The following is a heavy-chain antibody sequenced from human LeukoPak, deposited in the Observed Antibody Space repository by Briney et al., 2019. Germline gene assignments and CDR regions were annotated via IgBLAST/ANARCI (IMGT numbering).Heavy chain of an antibody. CDR3: ARNDYGDYQFDY. CDR2: TSYDGSNK. D-gene: IGHD4-17*01. V-gene: IGHV3-30-3*01. J-gene: IGHJ4*02. Sequence: LRLSCAASGFVFRNYAMHWVRQAPGKGREGVTVTSYDGSNKYYTDSVKGRFTIPRDNSKNTLYLQMNSLRAEDTAVYYCARNDYGDYQFDYWGQGTLVTVSS. CDR1: GFVFRNYA.